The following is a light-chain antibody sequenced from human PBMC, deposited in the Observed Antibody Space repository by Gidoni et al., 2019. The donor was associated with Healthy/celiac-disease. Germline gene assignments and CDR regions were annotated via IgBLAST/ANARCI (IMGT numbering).Light chain of an antibody. Sequence: QSALPQPRHVPWSPGQSVTISCTGTSSDFGGYNYVSWYQQHPGKAPKLMIYDVSKRPSGVPDRFSGSKSGNTASLTISVLQAEDEADYYCCSYAGSYTWVFGGGTKLTVL. J-gene: IGLJ3*02. CDR1: SSDFGGYNY. V-gene: IGLV2-11*01. CDR3: CSYAGSYTWV. CDR2: DVS.